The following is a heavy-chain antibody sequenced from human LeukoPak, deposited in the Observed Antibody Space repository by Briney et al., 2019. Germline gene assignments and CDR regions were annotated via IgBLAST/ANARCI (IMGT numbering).Heavy chain of an antibody. Sequence: PSETLSLTCTVSGGSISSYYWSWIRQPAGKGLEWIGRIYTSGSTNYNPSLKSRGTISVDTSKNQFSLKLSSVTAADTAVYYCARGDLILYYDSSGYYSYYFDYWGQGTLVTVSS. D-gene: IGHD3-22*01. CDR2: IYTSGST. CDR1: GGSISSYY. V-gene: IGHV4-4*07. J-gene: IGHJ4*02. CDR3: ARGDLILYYDSSGYYSYYFDY.